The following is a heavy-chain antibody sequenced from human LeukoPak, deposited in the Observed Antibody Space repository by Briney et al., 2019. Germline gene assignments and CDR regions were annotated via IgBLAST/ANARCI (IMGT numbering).Heavy chain of an antibody. V-gene: IGHV1-69*04. CDR2: IIPSLDIV. CDR3: ARGFGGSSGSSDYYGMDV. Sequence: SVKVSCKASGATFNNYVITWVRQAPGQGLEWMAMIIPSLDIVNYAQTFQGRLTITADKSTSTAYMELRSLRSEDTGVYYCARGFGGSSGSSDYYGMDVWGQGTTVTVSS. CDR1: GATFNNYV. D-gene: IGHD6-19*01. J-gene: IGHJ6*02.